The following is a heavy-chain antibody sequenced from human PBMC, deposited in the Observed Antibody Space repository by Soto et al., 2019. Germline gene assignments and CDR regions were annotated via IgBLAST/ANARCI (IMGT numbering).Heavy chain of an antibody. D-gene: IGHD4-17*01. CDR2: IIPIFGTA. Sequence: QVQLVQSGAEVKKPGSSVKVSCKASGGTFSSYAISWVRQAPGQGLEWMGGIIPIFGTANYAQKFQGRVTITADESTSTAYMGLSSLRSEDTAVYYCATRTTVAYYYYYGMDVWGQGTTVTVSS. CDR1: GGTFSSYA. J-gene: IGHJ6*02. CDR3: ATRTTVAYYYYYGMDV. V-gene: IGHV1-69*01.